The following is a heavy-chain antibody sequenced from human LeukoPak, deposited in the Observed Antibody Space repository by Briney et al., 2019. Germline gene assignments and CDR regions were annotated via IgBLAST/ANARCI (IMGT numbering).Heavy chain of an antibody. Sequence: GGSLRLSCAASGFSFRNYWMGWVRQAPGKGLEWVANTKPDGSAEYYADSVRGRFSTSRDDSQNMLYLQMNTLGVEDTAVYYCGTDRDSDPSCYYVIGGQGTLVTVSS. D-gene: IGHD3-3*01. CDR1: GFSFRNYW. CDR2: TKPDGSAE. CDR3: GTDRDSDPSCYYVI. J-gene: IGHJ4*02. V-gene: IGHV3-7*03.